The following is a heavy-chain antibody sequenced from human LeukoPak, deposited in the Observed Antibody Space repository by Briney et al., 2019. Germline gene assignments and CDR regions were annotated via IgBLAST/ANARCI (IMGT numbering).Heavy chain of an antibody. CDR3: ARDGTAAGLYFDL. V-gene: IGHV3-7*01. J-gene: IGHJ4*01. D-gene: IGHD6-13*01. Sequence: GGSLRLSCAVSGFTFSSYWMNWVRQAPGKGLEWVASIRQDGGEKSYVDSVKGRFTISRDNTKNSLYLQIDSLRAEDTAVYYCARDGTAAGLYFDLWGQGTLVTVSS. CDR2: IRQDGGEK. CDR1: GFTFSSYW.